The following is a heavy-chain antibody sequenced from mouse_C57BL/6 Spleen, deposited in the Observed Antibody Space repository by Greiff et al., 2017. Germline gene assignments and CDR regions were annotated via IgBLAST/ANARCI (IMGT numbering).Heavy chain of an antibody. CDR2: ISSGSSTI. J-gene: IGHJ4*01. CDR3: ARHSYAMDY. V-gene: IGHV5-17*01. D-gene: IGHD3-1*01. CDR1: GFTFSDYG. Sequence: EVKVEESGGGLVKPGGSLKLSCAASGFTFSDYGMHWVRQAPEKGLEWVAYISSGSSTIYYADTVKGRFTISRDNAKNTLFLQMNSLGSEDTAMYYCARHSYAMDYWGQGTSVTVSS.